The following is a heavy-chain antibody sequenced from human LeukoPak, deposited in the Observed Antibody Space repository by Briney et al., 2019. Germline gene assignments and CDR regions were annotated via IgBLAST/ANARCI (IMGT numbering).Heavy chain of an antibody. CDR2: IYYSGST. J-gene: IGHJ6*03. D-gene: IGHD5-24*01. CDR1: GGSISSSSYY. Sequence: PSETLSLTCSVSGGSISSSSYYWGWIRQPPGKGLEWIGSIYYSGSTYYNPSLKSRVTISVDTSKNQFSLKLSSVTAADTAVYYCARILDGYNFLDTSVGKDGRLADYYYYYMDVWGKGTTVTVSS. CDR3: ARILDGYNFLDTSVGKDGRLADYYYYYMDV. V-gene: IGHV4-39*07.